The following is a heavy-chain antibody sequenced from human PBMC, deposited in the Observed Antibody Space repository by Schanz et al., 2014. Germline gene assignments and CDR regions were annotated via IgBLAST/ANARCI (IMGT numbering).Heavy chain of an antibody. CDR2: ISGSGGNT. CDR3: AKSDIGDFDY. J-gene: IGHJ4*02. Sequence: EVQLLESGGGLVQPGGSLRLSCAASGSTFSNYAMNWVRQAPGKGLEWVSGISGSGGNTFYADSVKGRFTISRDNSKTTLYLQMNGLRVEDTAVYYCAKSDIGDFDYWGQGTLVTVSS. CDR1: GSTFSNYA. V-gene: IGHV3-23*01. D-gene: IGHD2-15*01.